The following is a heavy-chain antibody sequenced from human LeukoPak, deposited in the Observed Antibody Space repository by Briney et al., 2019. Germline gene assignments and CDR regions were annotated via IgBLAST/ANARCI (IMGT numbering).Heavy chain of an antibody. V-gene: IGHV4-59*12. D-gene: IGHD3-16*02. J-gene: IGHJ5*02. CDR1: GGSISSYY. CDR3: ARRRDYVWGSYRP. CDR2: IYYSGST. Sequence: SSETLSLTCTVSGGSISSYYWSWIRQPPGKGLEWIGYIYYSGSTNYNPSLKSRISISVDTSKNQFSLKLSSVTAADTAVYYCARRRDYVWGSYRPWGQGTLVTVSS.